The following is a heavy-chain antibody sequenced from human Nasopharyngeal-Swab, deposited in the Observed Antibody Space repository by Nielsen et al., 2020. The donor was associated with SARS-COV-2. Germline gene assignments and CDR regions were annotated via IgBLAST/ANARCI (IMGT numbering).Heavy chain of an antibody. D-gene: IGHD6-19*01. CDR2: IDVDGRRT. CDR1: GFTFSRYW. J-gene: IGHJ4*02. V-gene: IGHV3-74*01. Sequence: GESLKISCAASGFTFSRYWMHWVRLPPGKGLEWVSQIDVDGRRTTYADSVKGRFTISRDNAKNTLYLQMNSLRAEDAAIYYCLKYINGWNWGQGTLVTVSS. CDR3: LKYINGWN.